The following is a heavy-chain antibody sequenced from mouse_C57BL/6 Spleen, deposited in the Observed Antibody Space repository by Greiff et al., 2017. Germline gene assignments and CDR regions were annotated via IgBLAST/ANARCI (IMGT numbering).Heavy chain of an antibody. CDR3: AIRQDSSGYALSH. Sequence: VQLQQPGAELVKPGASVKMSCKASGYTFTSYWITWVKQRPGQGLEWIGDIYPGSGSTNYNEKFKSKATLTVDTSSSTAYMQLSSLTSEDSAVYYCAIRQDSSGYALSHWGQGTTLTVSS. CDR2: IYPGSGST. J-gene: IGHJ2*01. V-gene: IGHV1-55*01. D-gene: IGHD3-2*02. CDR1: GYTFTSYW.